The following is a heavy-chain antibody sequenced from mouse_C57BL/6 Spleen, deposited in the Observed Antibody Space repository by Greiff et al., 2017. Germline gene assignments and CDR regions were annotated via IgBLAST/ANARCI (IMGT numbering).Heavy chain of an antibody. CDR3: ARREGNPYAMDY. Sequence: EVQLQQSGPVLVKPGASVKMSCKASGYTFTDYYMNWVKQSHGKSLEWIGVINPYNGGTSYNQKFKGKATLTVDKSYSTAYMELNSLTSEDSAVYYCARREGNPYAMDYWGQGTSVTVSS. CDR1: GYTFTDYY. J-gene: IGHJ4*01. V-gene: IGHV1-19*01. D-gene: IGHD2-1*01. CDR2: INPYNGGT.